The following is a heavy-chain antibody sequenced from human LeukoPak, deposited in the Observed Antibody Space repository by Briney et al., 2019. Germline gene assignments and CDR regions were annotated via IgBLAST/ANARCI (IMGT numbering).Heavy chain of an antibody. J-gene: IGHJ4*02. CDR1: GYTFTSYG. CDR2: IIPIFGTA. CDR3: AKATYGSSSSRRFPTALDY. D-gene: IGHD6-6*01. V-gene: IGHV1-69*06. Sequence: SVKVSCKASGYTFTSYGISWVRQAPGQGLEWMGGIIPIFGTANYAQKFQGRVTITADKSTSTAYMELSSLRSEDTAVYYCAKATYGSSSSRRFPTALDYWGQGTLVTVSS.